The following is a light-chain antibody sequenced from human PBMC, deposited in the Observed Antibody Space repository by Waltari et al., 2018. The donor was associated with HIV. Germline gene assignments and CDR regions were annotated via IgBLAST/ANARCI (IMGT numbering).Light chain of an antibody. CDR1: SSNIGAGYD. J-gene: IGLJ3*02. Sequence: QSVLTQPPSVSGAPGQRVTISCTGSSSNIGAGYDVHWYQQLPGTAAKRLIYGNSNRPAGVPDRFAGSKSGTSASLAITGLQAEDEADYYCQSYDSTGVFGGGTKLTVL. CDR3: QSYDSTGV. V-gene: IGLV1-40*01. CDR2: GNS.